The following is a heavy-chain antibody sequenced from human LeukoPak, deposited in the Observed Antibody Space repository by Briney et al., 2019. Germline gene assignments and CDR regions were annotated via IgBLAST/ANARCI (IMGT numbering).Heavy chain of an antibody. CDR2: IGGSGYKT. V-gene: IGHV3-23*01. CDR1: GSLFNKKC. J-gene: IGHJ4*02. CDR3: VRRGDASSGWGDHDY. Sequence: AGASLRLSCAAAGSLFNKKCIRCVRQAPREGQGWVSTIGGSGYKTFYAVSVKGRFTISKDNSKNMLHLQISSQTGEDTALYYCVRRGDASSGWGDHDYWGEGALVSVSS. D-gene: IGHD6-19*01.